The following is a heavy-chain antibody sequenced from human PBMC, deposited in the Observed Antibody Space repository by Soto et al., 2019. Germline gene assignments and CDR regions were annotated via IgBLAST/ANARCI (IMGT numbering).Heavy chain of an antibody. J-gene: IGHJ4*02. D-gene: IGHD5-12*01. CDR3: LRGNSGYGNLDY. CDR2: IKGDGSET. V-gene: IGHV3-74*01. Sequence: GSLRLSCAASGFTFSSYWMHWVRQAPGKGLVWVSRIKGDGSETNYADSVKGRFTISRDNAKNTLYLQLNSLRAEDTAVYYCLRGNSGYGNLDYWGQGTRVTVSS. CDR1: GFTFSSYW.